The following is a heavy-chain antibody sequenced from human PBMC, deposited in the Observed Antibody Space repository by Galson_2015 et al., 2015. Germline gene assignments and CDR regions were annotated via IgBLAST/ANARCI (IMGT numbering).Heavy chain of an antibody. CDR2: ISSNGGST. V-gene: IGHV3-64D*06. J-gene: IGHJ6*02. D-gene: IGHD3-22*01. CDR3: VKENMYYYDSSGYSYYYGMDV. Sequence: SLRLSCAASGFTFSSYAMHWVRQAPGKGLEYVSAISSNGGSTYYADSVKGRFTISRDNSKNTLYLQMSSLRAEDTAVYYCVKENMYYYDSSGYSYYYGMDVWGQGTTVTVSS. CDR1: GFTFSSYA.